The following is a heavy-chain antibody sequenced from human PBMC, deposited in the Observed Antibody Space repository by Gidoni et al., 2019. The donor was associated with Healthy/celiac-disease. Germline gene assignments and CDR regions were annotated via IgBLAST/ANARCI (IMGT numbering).Heavy chain of an antibody. D-gene: IGHD2-15*01. CDR1: GGTFTSYA. V-gene: IGHV1-69*06. J-gene: IGHJ3*02. CDR3: ARHCSGGSCYSRAFDI. CDR2: IIPIFGTA. Sequence: QVQLVQSGAEVKTPGSSVKVSCKASGGTFTSYAISWVRQAPGQGLERMGGIIPIFGTANYAQKFQGRVTITADKSTSTAYMELSSLRSEDTAVYYCARHCSGGSCYSRAFDIWGQGTMVTVSS.